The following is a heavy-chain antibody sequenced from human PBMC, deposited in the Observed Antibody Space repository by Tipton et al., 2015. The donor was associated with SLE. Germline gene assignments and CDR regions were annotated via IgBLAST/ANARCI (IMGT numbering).Heavy chain of an antibody. CDR2: ISSTGST. J-gene: IGHJ3*01. V-gene: IGHV4-61*02. Sequence: TLSLTCTVSGVSISSSRYYSSWSWIRHSAGKGLEWIGRISSTGSTTYNPSLQSRLTLSVETSKNQYSLRLTSVTAADTAVYYCARSRLYPGPDAFDVRGQGTMVTVP. CDR1: GVSISSSRYYSS. CDR3: ARSRLYPGPDAFDV. D-gene: IGHD3-10*01.